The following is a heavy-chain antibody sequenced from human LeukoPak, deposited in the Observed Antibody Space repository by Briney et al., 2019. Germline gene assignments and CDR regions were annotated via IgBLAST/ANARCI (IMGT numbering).Heavy chain of an antibody. J-gene: IGHJ4*02. CDR2: IYFSGST. CDR3: ARLSVGYCSSTSCYSADY. V-gene: IGHV4-30-4*07. Sequence: SETLSLTCAVSGGSISSGGYSWNWIRQPPGKGLEWIGYIYFSGSTYYNPSLRSRVTISVDKSKNQFSLKLNSVTAADTALYYCARLSVGYCSSTSCYSADYWGQGTLVTVSS. CDR1: GGSISSGGYS. D-gene: IGHD2-2*01.